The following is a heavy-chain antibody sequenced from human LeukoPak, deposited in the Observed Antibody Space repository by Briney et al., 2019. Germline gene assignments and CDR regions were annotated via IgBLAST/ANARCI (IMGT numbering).Heavy chain of an antibody. V-gene: IGHV1-8*01. J-gene: IGHJ6*02. CDR3: ARGGEGLNYYYGMDV. CDR1: GYTFTSYD. Sequence: ASVKVSCKASGYTFTSYDINWVRQATGQGLEWMGWMNPNSGNTGYAQKFQGRVTMTRNTSISTAYMELSSLRSEDTAVYHCARGGEGLNYYYGMDVWGQGTTVTVSS. CDR2: MNPNSGNT. D-gene: IGHD2-21*01.